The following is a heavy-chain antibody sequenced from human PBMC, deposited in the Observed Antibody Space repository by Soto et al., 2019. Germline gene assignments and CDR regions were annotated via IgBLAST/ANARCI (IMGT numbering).Heavy chain of an antibody. V-gene: IGHV4-59*08. D-gene: IGHD5-12*01. CDR1: SDSISDYY. Sequence: SETLSLTCTVSSDSISDYYWSWIRQPPGKGLEWIGYIYHSGSTSYNPSLKSRVSASVDTSKNQFSLKLSFVTAADTAVYYCARSRPGYSYCLFDYWGQGLLVT. J-gene: IGHJ4*02. CDR3: ARSRPGYSYCLFDY. CDR2: IYHSGST.